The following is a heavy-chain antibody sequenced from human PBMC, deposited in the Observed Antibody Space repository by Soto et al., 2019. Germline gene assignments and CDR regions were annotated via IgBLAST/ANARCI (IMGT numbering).Heavy chain of an antibody. CDR2: MNPINGAT. J-gene: IGHJ6*02. D-gene: IGHD6-13*01. CDR1: GYDFTAYD. CDR3: GRGPSPRAPAGGTPYYYAMDV. V-gene: IGHV1-8*02. Sequence: ASVKVSFKTSGYDFTAYDINWVRQASGQGLEWMGWMNPINGATGSARRFQGRVSMTRNTATGTAYLELTSLRSDDTGVYYCGRGPSPRAPAGGTPYYYAMDVWGQGTTVT.